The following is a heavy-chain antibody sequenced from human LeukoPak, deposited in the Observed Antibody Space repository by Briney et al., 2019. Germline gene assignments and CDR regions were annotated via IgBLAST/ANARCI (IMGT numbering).Heavy chain of an antibody. D-gene: IGHD3-10*02. Sequence: GSLRLSCAAFGFIVNSNYMTWVRQAPGRGLEWVSVIYSGGSTYYADSVKGRFTISRDNSKNTLFLQMNSLRADDTAIYYCALFPGQGYWGQGTLVTVSS. CDR1: GFIVNSNY. CDR2: IYSGGST. V-gene: IGHV3-53*01. J-gene: IGHJ4*02. CDR3: ALFPGQGY.